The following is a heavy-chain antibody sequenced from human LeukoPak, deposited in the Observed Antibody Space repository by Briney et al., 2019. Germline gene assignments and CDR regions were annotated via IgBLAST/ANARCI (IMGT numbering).Heavy chain of an antibody. V-gene: IGHV3-53*01. CDR1: GFTVSSNY. Sequence: PGGSLRLSCAASGFTVSSNYMSWVRQAPGKGLEWVSVVYTGGITYYADSVKGRFTISRDNSKNTLYLQINSLRAEDTAVYYCARGYGYCGGVCYDYWGQGTLVTVSS. CDR2: VYTGGIT. D-gene: IGHD2-21*02. CDR3: ARGYGYCGGVCYDY. J-gene: IGHJ4*02.